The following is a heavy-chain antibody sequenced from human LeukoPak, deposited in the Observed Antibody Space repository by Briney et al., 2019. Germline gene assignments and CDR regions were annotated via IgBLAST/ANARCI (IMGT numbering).Heavy chain of an antibody. CDR3: AGAVATRWDYYYMDV. D-gene: IGHD5-12*01. V-gene: IGHV1-18*01. J-gene: IGHJ6*03. CDR2: ISAYNGNT. CDR1: GYTFTSYG. Sequence: GASVKVSCKASGYTFTSYGISWVRQAPGQGLEWMGWISAYNGNTNYAQKLQGRVTMTTDTSTSTAYMELRSLRSDDTAVYYCAGAVATRWDYYYMDVWGKGTTVTVSS.